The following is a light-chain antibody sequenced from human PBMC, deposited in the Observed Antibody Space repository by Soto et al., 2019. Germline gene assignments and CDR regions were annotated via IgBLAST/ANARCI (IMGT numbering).Light chain of an antibody. Sequence: QPVLTQPRSVSGSPGQSVTISCTGTSSDVGPYNYVSWYQHHPGKAPKLMIYGVTQRPSGVPDRFSGSKSGNTASLTISGLQTEDEADYYCCSYAGTSTFEVFGTGTKLTVL. CDR2: GVT. V-gene: IGLV2-11*01. J-gene: IGLJ1*01. CDR1: SSDVGPYNY. CDR3: CSYAGTSTFEV.